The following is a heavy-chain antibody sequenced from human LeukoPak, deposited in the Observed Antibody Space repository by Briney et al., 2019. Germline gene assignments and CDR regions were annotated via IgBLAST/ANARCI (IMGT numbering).Heavy chain of an antibody. V-gene: IGHV3-23*01. D-gene: IGHD2-15*01. CDR1: GFTFSSYA. Sequence: GGSLRLSCAASGFTFSSYAMSWVRQAPGKGLEWVSATSGSGGSTYYADSVKGRFTISRDNSKNTLYLQMNSLRAEDTAVYYCAKDRIVVVVAAQGYWGQGTLVTVSS. CDR3: AKDRIVVVVAAQGY. CDR2: TSGSGGST. J-gene: IGHJ4*02.